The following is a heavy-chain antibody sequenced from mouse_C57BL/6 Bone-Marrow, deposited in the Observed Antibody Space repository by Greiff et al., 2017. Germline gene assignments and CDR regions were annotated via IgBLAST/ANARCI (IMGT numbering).Heavy chain of an antibody. CDR3: ALYGNYWYFDV. J-gene: IGHJ1*03. V-gene: IGHV5-17*01. Sequence: EVMLVESGGGLVKPGGSLKLSCAASGFTFSDYGMHWVRQAPEKGLEWVAYISSGSSTIYYADTVKGRFTISRDNAKNTLFLQMTSLRSEDTAMYYCALYGNYWYFDVWGTGTTVTVSS. CDR1: GFTFSDYG. CDR2: ISSGSSTI. D-gene: IGHD2-1*01.